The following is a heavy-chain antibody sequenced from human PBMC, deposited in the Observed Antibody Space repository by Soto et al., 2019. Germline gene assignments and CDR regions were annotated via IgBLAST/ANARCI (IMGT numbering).Heavy chain of an antibody. CDR1: GYTFTSYG. CDR3: ARWRVVPAESNWFCP. V-gene: IGHV1-18*01. CDR2: ISANNSNT. D-gene: IGHD2-2*01. Sequence: QVQLVQSGAEVKKPGASVKVSCKASGYTFTSYGISWVRQAPGQGLEWMGWISANNSNTNYAQKLQGRVTLTTDIYKRTAYMELRSLRSDATAVYYCARWRVVPAESNWFCPWGQGTLVTVAS. J-gene: IGHJ5*02.